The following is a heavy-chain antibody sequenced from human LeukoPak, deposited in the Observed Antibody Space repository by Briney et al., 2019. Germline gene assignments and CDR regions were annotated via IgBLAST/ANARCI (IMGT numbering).Heavy chain of an antibody. CDR1: GFTFRSYW. J-gene: IGHJ4*02. D-gene: IGHD6-13*01. CDR2: IKEDGSEK. Sequence: QPGGSLRLSCAASGFTFRSYWMTWVRQAPGKGLEWVANIKEDGSEKYYVDAVKGRFTISRDNAKNSVYLQMNSLRAEDTSVYYCARVSIAAPGSDYWGQGTLVTVSS. CDR3: ARVSIAAPGSDY. V-gene: IGHV3-7*01.